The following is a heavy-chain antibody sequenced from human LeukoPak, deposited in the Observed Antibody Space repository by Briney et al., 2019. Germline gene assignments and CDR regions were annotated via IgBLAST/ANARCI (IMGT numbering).Heavy chain of an antibody. CDR1: GFTFSSYS. V-gene: IGHV3-21*01. D-gene: IGHD6-19*01. Sequence: GGSLRLSCAASGFTFSSYSMNWVRQAPGKGLEWVSSISSSSSYIYYADSVKGRFTISRDNAKNSLYLQMNSLRAEDTAAYYCARDSDSSGWLDYYMDVWGKGTTVTISS. J-gene: IGHJ6*03. CDR3: ARDSDSSGWLDYYMDV. CDR2: ISSSSSYI.